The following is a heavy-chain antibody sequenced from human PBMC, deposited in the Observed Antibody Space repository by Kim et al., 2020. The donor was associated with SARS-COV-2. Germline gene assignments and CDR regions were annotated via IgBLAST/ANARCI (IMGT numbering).Heavy chain of an antibody. CDR3: ARGRYYDFSAGNRYYYYM. D-gene: IGHD3-3*01. V-gene: IGHV4-34*01. J-gene: IGHJ6*03. CDR2: INHSGST. CDR1: GGSFSGYY. Sequence: SETLSLTCAVYGGSFSGYYWSWIRQPPGKGLEWIGEINHSGSTNYNPSLKSRVTISVDTSKNQFSLKLSSVTAADTAVYYCARGRYYDFSAGNRYYYYM.